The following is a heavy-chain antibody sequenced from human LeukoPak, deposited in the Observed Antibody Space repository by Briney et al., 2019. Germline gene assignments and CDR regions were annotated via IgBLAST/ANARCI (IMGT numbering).Heavy chain of an antibody. CDR3: ARPSVRYDFWSGYYKEDAFDI. V-gene: IGHV4-39*01. Sequence: SETLSLTCTVSGGSISSSSYYWGWIRQPPGKGLEWIGSIYYSGSTYYNPSLKSRVTISVDTSKNQFSLKLSSVTAADTAVYYCARPSVRYDFWSGYYKEDAFDIWGQGTMVTVSS. CDR1: GGSISSSSYY. J-gene: IGHJ3*02. D-gene: IGHD3-3*01. CDR2: IYYSGST.